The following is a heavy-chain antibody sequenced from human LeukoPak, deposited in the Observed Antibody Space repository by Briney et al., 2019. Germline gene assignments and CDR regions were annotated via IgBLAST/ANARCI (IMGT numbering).Heavy chain of an antibody. CDR2: INPNSGGT. J-gene: IGHJ4*02. Sequence: ASVNVSCKASGYTFTGYYMHWVGQAPGQGVEWMGWINPNSGGTNYAQKFQGRLTITRDTSISTAYLELSRLRSDDTAVYYCARDLSNGGNSGFDYWGQGTLVTVSS. CDR1: GYTFTGYY. V-gene: IGHV1-2*02. D-gene: IGHD4-23*01. CDR3: ARDLSNGGNSGFDY.